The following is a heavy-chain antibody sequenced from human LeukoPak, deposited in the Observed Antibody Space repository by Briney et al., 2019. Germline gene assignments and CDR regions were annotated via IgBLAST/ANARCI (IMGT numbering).Heavy chain of an antibody. V-gene: IGHV4-59*01. CDR3: ARDYRGDYVWGSYRYRAWFDP. D-gene: IGHD3-16*02. CDR2: IYYSGST. Sequence: PSETLSLTCTVSGGSISSYYWSWIRQPPGKGLEWIGYIYYSGSTNYNPSLKSRVTISVDTSKNQFSLKLSSVTAADTAVYYCARDYRGDYVWGSYRYRAWFDPWGQGTLVTVSS. J-gene: IGHJ5*02. CDR1: GGSISSYY.